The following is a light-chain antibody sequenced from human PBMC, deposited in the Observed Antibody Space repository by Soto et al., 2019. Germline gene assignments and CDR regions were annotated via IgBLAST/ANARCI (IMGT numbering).Light chain of an antibody. CDR3: QQYGSSPT. CDR2: GAS. J-gene: IGKJ4*01. Sequence: EIVLSQSPGTVSLSPGERATLSCRASQSVSSSYLAWYQHKRGQAPRLLVYGASSRATGIPDRFSGSGSGTDFTLTISRLEPADSAVYYCQQYGSSPTFGGGTKVDI. V-gene: IGKV3-20*01. CDR1: QSVSSSY.